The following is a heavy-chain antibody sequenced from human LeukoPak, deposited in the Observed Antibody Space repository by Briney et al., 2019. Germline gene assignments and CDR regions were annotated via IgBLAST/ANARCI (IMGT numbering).Heavy chain of an antibody. CDR2: IYYSGST. D-gene: IGHD3-10*01. CDR1: GGSISSGDYY. CDR3: AREVRGVIITTYYYYGMDV. Sequence: PSLTLSLTCTVSGGSISSGDYYWSWIRQPPGKGLEWIGYIYYSGSTYYNPSLKSRVTISVDTSKNQFSLKLSSVTAADTAVYYCAREVRGVIITTYYYYGMDVWGQGTTVTVSS. J-gene: IGHJ6*02. V-gene: IGHV4-30-4*01.